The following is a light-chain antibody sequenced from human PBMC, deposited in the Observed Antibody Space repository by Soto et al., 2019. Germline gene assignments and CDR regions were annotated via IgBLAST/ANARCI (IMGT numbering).Light chain of an antibody. V-gene: IGKV1-5*01. J-gene: IGKJ1*01. CDR3: QRYNSYSRT. CDR2: DAS. Sequence: DIQMTQSPSTLSASVGDRVTITCRASQNINEWLAWYQQKPGKAPKFLIYDASILESGVPSRFSGSGSGTEFTLTISSLQPDDFATYYCQRYNSYSRTFGQETKVEIK. CDR1: QNINEW.